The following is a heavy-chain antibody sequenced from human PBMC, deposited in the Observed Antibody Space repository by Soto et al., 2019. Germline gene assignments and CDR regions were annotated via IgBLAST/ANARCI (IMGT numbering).Heavy chain of an antibody. CDR1: GGSFSGYY. Sequence: SETLSLTCAVYGGSFSGYYWSWIRQPPGKGLEWIGEINHSGSTNYNPSLKSRVTISVDTSKNQFSLKLSSVTAADTAVYYCARIGMVYSYRYYYYMDVWGKGTTITVSS. D-gene: IGHD5-18*01. CDR2: INHSGST. CDR3: ARIGMVYSYRYYYYMDV. J-gene: IGHJ6*03. V-gene: IGHV4-34*01.